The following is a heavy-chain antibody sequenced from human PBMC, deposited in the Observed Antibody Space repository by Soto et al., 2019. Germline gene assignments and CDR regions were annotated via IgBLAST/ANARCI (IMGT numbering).Heavy chain of an antibody. V-gene: IGHV3-9*01. CDR3: AKDISRDGYNFGY. CDR2: ISWNSGSI. J-gene: IGHJ4*02. D-gene: IGHD5-12*01. CDR1: GFTFDDYA. Sequence: GGSLRLSCAASGFTFDDYAMHWVRQAPGKGLEWVSGISWNSGSIGYADSVKGRFTISRDNAKNSLYLQMNSLRAEDTALYYCAKDISRDGYNFGYWGQGTLVTVSS.